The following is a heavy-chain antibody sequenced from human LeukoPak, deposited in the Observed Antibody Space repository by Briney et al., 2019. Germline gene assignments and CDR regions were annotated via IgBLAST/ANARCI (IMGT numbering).Heavy chain of an antibody. CDR2: IYYSGST. J-gene: IGHJ4*02. Sequence: SETLCLTCTVSGGSISSSSYYWGWIRQPPGKGLEWIGSIYYSGSTYYNPSLKSRVTISVDTSKNQFSLKLSSVTAADTAVYYCARMSGSYYGYYFDYWGQGTLVTVSS. D-gene: IGHD1-26*01. CDR3: ARMSGSYYGYYFDY. CDR1: GGSISSSSYY. V-gene: IGHV4-39*01.